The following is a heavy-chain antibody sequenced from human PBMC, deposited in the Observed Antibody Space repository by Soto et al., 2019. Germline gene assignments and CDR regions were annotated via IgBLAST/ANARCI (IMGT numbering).Heavy chain of an antibody. CDR2: ILPIYSTRNYA. CDR1: GGTFSKYA. V-gene: IGHV1-69*06. D-gene: IGHD2-2*01. CDR3: ARGVVVVTNSYFDH. Sequence: ASVKVSCKASGGTFSKYAVSWVRQAPGEGPEGMGGILPIYSTRNYANYAEKFQGRVTITVDTSTSTAYMELSGLRSDDTAVYYCARGVVVVTNSYFDHWGPGPMLTV. J-gene: IGHJ4*02.